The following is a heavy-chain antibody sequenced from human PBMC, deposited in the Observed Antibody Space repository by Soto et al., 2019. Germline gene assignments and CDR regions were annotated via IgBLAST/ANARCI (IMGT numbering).Heavy chain of an antibody. J-gene: IGHJ4*02. CDR2: INPTSGGT. CDR3: ARDPDYGDYWGYFFDS. V-gene: IGHV1-2*02. Sequence: GASVKVSCKTSGYTFAAYYIHWIRQAPGQRLGWMGWINPTSGGTVYAQNFQDRVTMTRDTSISTAYMELRRLNSDDTAVYYCARDPDYGDYWGYFFDSWGQGTPVTVSS. CDR1: GYTFAAYY. D-gene: IGHD4-17*01.